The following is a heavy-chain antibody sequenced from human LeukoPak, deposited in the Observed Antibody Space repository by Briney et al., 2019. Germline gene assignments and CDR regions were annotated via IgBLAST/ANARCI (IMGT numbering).Heavy chain of an antibody. CDR2: ISYDGSNK. V-gene: IGHV3-30*03. CDR3: AREGSSSWYGVTFDY. D-gene: IGHD6-13*01. J-gene: IGHJ4*02. CDR1: GFTFSDYY. Sequence: GGSLRLSCAASGFTFSDYYISWIRQAPGKGLEWVAVISYDGSNKYYADSVKGRFTISRDNSKNTLYLQMNSLRAEDTAVYYCAREGSSSWYGVTFDYWGQGTLVTVSS.